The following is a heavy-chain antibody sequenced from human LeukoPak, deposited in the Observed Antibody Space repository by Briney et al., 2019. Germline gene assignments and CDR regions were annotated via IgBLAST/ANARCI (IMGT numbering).Heavy chain of an antibody. CDR1: GLTVSSNH. CDR2: IYSGGST. CDR3: ARASEMATFTD. D-gene: IGHD5-24*01. Sequence: GGSLRLSCAASGLTVSSNHVNWVRQAPGKGLEWVSVIYSGGSTYNADSVKGRFSISRDNSKNTLYLQMISLRAEDTAVYYCARASEMATFTDWGQGTLVTVSS. V-gene: IGHV3-66*01. J-gene: IGHJ4*02.